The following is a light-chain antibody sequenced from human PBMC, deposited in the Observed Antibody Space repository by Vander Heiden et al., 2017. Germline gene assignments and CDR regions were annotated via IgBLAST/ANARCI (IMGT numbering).Light chain of an antibody. V-gene: IGLV3-1*01. J-gene: IGLJ2*01. CDR2: QDS. Sequence: QPPSVSVSPGQTASITCSGDTLGDKYACWYQQKPGQSPVLVIYQDSKRPSGIPERFSGSNSGNTATLTISGTQAMDEADYYCQAWDSSTVVFGGGTKLTVL. CDR1: TLGDKY. CDR3: QAWDSSTVV.